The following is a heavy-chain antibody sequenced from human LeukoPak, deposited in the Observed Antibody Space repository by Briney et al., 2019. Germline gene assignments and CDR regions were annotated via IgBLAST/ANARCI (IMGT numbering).Heavy chain of an antibody. CDR2: IYGDDFDT. D-gene: IGHD3-3*01. CDR1: GYKFGNYW. CDR3: ARSEWLLPRGGFDF. J-gene: IGHJ5*01. V-gene: IGHV5-51*01. Sequence: GESLKISCQTSGYKFGNYWIGWVRQKPGQGLEWMGIIYGDDFDTRYSPSFQGHVTISADKSETTAYLQWQSLEASDTGIYYCARSEWLLPRGGFDFWGQGTRVLVSS.